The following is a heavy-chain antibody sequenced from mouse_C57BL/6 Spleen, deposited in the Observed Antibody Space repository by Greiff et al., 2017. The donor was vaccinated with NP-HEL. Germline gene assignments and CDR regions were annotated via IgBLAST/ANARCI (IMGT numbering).Heavy chain of an antibody. J-gene: IGHJ2*01. CDR2: INPNNGGT. D-gene: IGHD1-1*01. CDR3: ARYYYGSSSDD. CDR1: GYTFTDYY. Sequence: VQLQQSGPELVKPGASVKISCKASGYTFTDYYMNWVKQSHGKSLEWIGDINPNNGGTSYNQKFKGKATLTVDKSSSTAYMGLRSLTSEDSALYYCARYYYGSSSDDWGQGTTLTVSS. V-gene: IGHV1-26*01.